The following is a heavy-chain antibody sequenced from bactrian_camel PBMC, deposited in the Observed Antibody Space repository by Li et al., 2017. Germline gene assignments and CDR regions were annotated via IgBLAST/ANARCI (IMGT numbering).Heavy chain of an antibody. J-gene: IGHJ4*01. CDR2: LGNDGSI. V-gene: IGHV3S6*01. Sequence: HVQLVESGGGSVQAGQSLRLSCAVSGYTYSYYCMAWFRQGPGKRREGVATLGNDGSIDYANSVKGRFTITHDAAKNMLYLDMHCLKPEDTATYYCAIGLHLEVMGSWADADLNIGARGPRSPSP. D-gene: IGHD1*01. CDR3: AIGLHLEVMGSWADADLN. CDR1: GYTYSYYC.